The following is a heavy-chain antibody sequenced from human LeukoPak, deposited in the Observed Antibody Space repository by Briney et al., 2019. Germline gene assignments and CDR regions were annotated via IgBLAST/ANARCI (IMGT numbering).Heavy chain of an antibody. CDR2: ISGGSGSST. CDR1: GFTFSSYA. Sequence: GGSLRLSCAASGFTFSSYAMSWVRQAPGKGLEWLSAISGGSGSSTYYADAVKGRFTISRDNSKTTLYLEMNSLRAEDTAVYYCAKGSSSGWPYFFDYWGQGTLVTVSS. J-gene: IGHJ4*02. CDR3: AKGSSSGWPYFFDY. V-gene: IGHV3-23*01. D-gene: IGHD6-19*01.